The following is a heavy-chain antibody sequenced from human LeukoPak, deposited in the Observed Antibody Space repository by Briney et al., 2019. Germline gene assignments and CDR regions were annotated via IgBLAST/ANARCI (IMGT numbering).Heavy chain of an antibody. D-gene: IGHD3-10*01. Sequence: PGGSLILSCAASGFTFSDYAMSWVRQAPGKGLKWVSSITGNGGGTYYADSVKGRFSISRDNSRNALFLQVTSLRAEDTAVFYCAKLTADTMVRGVTADYWGQGTLVTVSS. CDR3: AKLTADTMVRGVTADY. J-gene: IGHJ4*02. CDR1: GFTFSDYA. V-gene: IGHV3-23*01. CDR2: ITGNGGGT.